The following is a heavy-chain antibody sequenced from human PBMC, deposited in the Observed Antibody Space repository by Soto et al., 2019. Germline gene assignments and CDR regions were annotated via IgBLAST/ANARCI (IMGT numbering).Heavy chain of an antibody. V-gene: IGHV3-30-3*01. Sequence: PGGSLRLSCAASGFTFSSYAMHWVRQAPGKGLEWVAVISYDGSNKYYADSVKGRFTISRDNSKNTLYLQMNSLRAEDTAVYYYARGPLYYYDSSPDAFDIWGQGTMVTVSS. J-gene: IGHJ3*02. CDR2: ISYDGSNK. CDR1: GFTFSSYA. CDR3: ARGPLYYYDSSPDAFDI. D-gene: IGHD3-22*01.